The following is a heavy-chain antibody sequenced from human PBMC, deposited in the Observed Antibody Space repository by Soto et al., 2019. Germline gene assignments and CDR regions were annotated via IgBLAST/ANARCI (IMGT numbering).Heavy chain of an antibody. CDR1: GFTFSDYY. V-gene: IGHV3-11*01. Sequence: QVQLVESGGGLVKPGGSLRLSCAASGFTFSDYYMSWIRQAPGTGLEWVSYISNSGSTIYYADSVKGRFTISRDNAENSLDLQRNSLRAEDTAVYYCARAVAGTIVWFDPWGPGTLVTVSS. CDR3: ARAVAGTIVWFDP. D-gene: IGHD6-19*01. J-gene: IGHJ5*02. CDR2: ISNSGSTI.